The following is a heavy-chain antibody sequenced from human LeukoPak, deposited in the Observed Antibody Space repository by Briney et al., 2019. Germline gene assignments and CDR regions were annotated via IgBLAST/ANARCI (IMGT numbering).Heavy chain of an antibody. CDR2: SNPKSGGT. CDR3: ARSSSGWPLYFDC. V-gene: IGHV1-2*02. Sequence: ASVKVSCKAAGYTFTDYNLHWGRQAPGEGVEWMGWSNPKSGGTKFAQKHQGGVTMTADTSIDTAYLELSNLKSDDTAIYYCARSSSGWPLYFDCWGQGTLVTVSS. CDR1: GYTFTDYN. J-gene: IGHJ4*02. D-gene: IGHD6-19*01.